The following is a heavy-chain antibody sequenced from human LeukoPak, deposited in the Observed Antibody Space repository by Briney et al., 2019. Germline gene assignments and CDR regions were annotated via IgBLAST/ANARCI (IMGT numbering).Heavy chain of an antibody. Sequence: PGGSLRLSCAASGFTFSSYWMHWARQAPGKGLVWVSRINSDGSSTSYADSVKGRFTISRDNAKNTLYLQMNSLRAEDTAVYYCARVPVATIISGWGQGTLVTVSS. J-gene: IGHJ4*02. CDR2: INSDGSST. D-gene: IGHD5-24*01. CDR3: ARVPVATIISG. V-gene: IGHV3-74*01. CDR1: GFTFSSYW.